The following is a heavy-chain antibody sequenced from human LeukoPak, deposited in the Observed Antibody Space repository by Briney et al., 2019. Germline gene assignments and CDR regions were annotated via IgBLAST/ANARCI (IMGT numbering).Heavy chain of an antibody. CDR1: GFSVSSNY. CDR3: ASRHCSGGGCYFAGADPFDY. CDR2: LYSGGST. V-gene: IGHV3-53*01. J-gene: IGHJ4*02. Sequence: GGSLRLSCAASGFSVSSNYMSWVRQAPGKGLEWVSILYSGGSTYYADYVKGRFTISRDTSKNTLYLQMNSLRAEDTAVYYCASRHCSGGGCYFAGADPFDYWGQGILVTVSS. D-gene: IGHD2-15*01.